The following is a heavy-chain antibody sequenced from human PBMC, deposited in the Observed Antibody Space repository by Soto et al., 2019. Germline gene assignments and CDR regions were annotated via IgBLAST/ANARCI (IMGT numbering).Heavy chain of an antibody. Sequence: SVHVSCKSSRFTFRSPALQCVRQARGQRLEWIGWIVAGSGNTNYAQKFQERVTITRDMSTSTAYMELSSLRSEDRAVYYCAADSSSSPPYSYGMDVWGQGTTVTVSS. D-gene: IGHD6-6*01. CDR1: RFTFRSPA. V-gene: IGHV1-58*01. CDR3: AADSSSSPPYSYGMDV. CDR2: IVAGSGNT. J-gene: IGHJ6*02.